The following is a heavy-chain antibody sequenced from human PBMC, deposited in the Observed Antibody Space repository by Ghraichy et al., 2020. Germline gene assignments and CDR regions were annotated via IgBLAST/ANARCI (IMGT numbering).Heavy chain of an antibody. J-gene: IGHJ4*02. D-gene: IGHD2-15*01. CDR1: GFTFSSYG. CDR2: IRYDGSNK. Sequence: GGSLRLSCAASGFTFSSYGMHWVRQAPGKGLEWVAFIRYDGSNKYYADSVKGRFTISRDNSKNTLYLQMNSLRAEDTAVYYCANLVVAKTSPYEWIDYWGQGTLVTVSS. CDR3: ANLVVAKTSPYEWIDY. V-gene: IGHV3-30*02.